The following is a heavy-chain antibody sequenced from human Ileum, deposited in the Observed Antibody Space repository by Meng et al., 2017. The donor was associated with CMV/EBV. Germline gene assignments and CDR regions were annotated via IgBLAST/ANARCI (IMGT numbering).Heavy chain of an antibody. CDR3: GKGSKWAIF. Sequence: LSCAASGVSVSVYAMHWLRQAPGKGLGWVSVIYNDTNKQFYAGTVQGRFIISRGDSRNTVYRQMNNLRAEDTAVYYCGKGSKWAIFGGQGTLVTVSS. J-gene: IGHJ4*02. CDR2: IYNDTNKQ. CDR1: GVSVSVYA. V-gene: IGHV3-23*03. D-gene: IGHD3-3*01.